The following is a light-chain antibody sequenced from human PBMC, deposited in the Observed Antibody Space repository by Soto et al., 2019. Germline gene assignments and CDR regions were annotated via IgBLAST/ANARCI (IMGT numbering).Light chain of an antibody. CDR2: GAY. J-gene: IGKJ5*01. CDR3: QQYNIWPPIT. V-gene: IGKV3-15*01. CDR1: QSVSSN. Sequence: EIVMTQSPATLSVSPGERATLSCRASQSVSSNLAWYQQKPGQAPRLLIYGAYTRAAGVPARFSGSGSGTEFTLTITSLQSEYIALYYCQQYNIWPPITFGQGTRLEIK.